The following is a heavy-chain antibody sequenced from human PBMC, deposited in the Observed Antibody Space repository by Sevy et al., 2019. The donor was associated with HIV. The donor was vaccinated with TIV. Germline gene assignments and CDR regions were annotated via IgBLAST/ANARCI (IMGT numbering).Heavy chain of an antibody. CDR2: IYYSGST. D-gene: IGHD2-2*01. Sequence: SQTLSLTCTVSGGSISSSSYYWGWIRQPPGKGLEWIRSIYYSGSTYYNPSLKSRVTISVDTSKNQFSLKLSSVTAADTAVYYCASPIIVVVPAAMGHYGMDVWGQGTTVTVSS. CDR3: ASPIIVVVPAAMGHYGMDV. V-gene: IGHV4-39*01. J-gene: IGHJ6*02. CDR1: GGSISSSSYY.